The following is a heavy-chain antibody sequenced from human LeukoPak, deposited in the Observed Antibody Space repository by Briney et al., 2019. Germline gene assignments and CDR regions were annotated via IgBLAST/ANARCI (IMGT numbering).Heavy chain of an antibody. CDR3: ARAGYSSTWYSRYFDL. CDR2: IGTAGDI. V-gene: IGHV3-13*01. Sequence: GGSLRLSCAASGFTFSSYDMHWVRQATGRGLEWVSGIGTAGDIYYPGSVKGRFTISRENAKNSLYLQVNSLRAGDTAVYYCARAGYSSTWYSRYFDLWGRGTLVTVSS. CDR1: GFTFSSYD. J-gene: IGHJ2*01. D-gene: IGHD6-13*01.